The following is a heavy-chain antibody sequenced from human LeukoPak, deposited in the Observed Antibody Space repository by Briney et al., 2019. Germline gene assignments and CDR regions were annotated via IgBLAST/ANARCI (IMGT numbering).Heavy chain of an antibody. V-gene: IGHV1-69*05. Sequence: ASVKVSCKASGGTFSSYAISWVRQAPGQGLEWMGRIIPIFGTANYAQKFQGRVTITTDESTSTAYMELSSPRSEDTAVYYCARATVDYFDYWGQGTLVTVSS. CDR1: GGTFSSYA. D-gene: IGHD1-14*01. CDR3: ARATVDYFDY. CDR2: IIPIFGTA. J-gene: IGHJ4*02.